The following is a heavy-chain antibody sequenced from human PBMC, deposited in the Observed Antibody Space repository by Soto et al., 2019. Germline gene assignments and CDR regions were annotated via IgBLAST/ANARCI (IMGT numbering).Heavy chain of an antibody. Sequence: QVQLQQWGARLLKASETLSLTCAVYGGSFSGYYWSWIRQPPGKGLEWIGEINHSGSTNYNPSLKSRVTISVDTSKNQFSLKLSSVTAADTAVYYCARGGIAVAGTDWFDPWGQGTLVTVSS. V-gene: IGHV4-34*01. CDR3: ARGGIAVAGTDWFDP. J-gene: IGHJ5*02. CDR2: INHSGST. D-gene: IGHD6-19*01. CDR1: GGSFSGYY.